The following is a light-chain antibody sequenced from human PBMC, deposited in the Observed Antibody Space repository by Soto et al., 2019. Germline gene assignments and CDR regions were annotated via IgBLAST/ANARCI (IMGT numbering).Light chain of an antibody. Sequence: QSALTQPASVSGSPGQSSTISCTGTSSDVGGYNYVSWYQQHPGKAPKLMIYDVSNRPSGVSNRFSGSKSGNTASLTISGLQAEDEADYYCSSYTSSSPRVFGGGTKVTVL. V-gene: IGLV2-14*01. CDR2: DVS. CDR3: SSYTSSSPRV. CDR1: SSDVGGYNY. J-gene: IGLJ2*01.